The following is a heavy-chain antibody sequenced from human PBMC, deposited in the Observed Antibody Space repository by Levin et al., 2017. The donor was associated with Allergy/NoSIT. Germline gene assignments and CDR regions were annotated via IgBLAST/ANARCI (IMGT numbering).Heavy chain of an antibody. CDR2: ISYDGSNK. J-gene: IGHJ4*02. CDR3: AKIKALLRYFDWLPDY. D-gene: IGHD3-9*01. Sequence: RGESLKISCAASGFTFSSYGMHWVRQAPGKGLEWVAVISYDGSNKYYADSVKGRFTISRDNSKNTLYLQMNSLRAEDTAVYYCAKIKALLRYFDWLPDYWGQGTLVTVSS. CDR1: GFTFSSYG. V-gene: IGHV3-30*18.